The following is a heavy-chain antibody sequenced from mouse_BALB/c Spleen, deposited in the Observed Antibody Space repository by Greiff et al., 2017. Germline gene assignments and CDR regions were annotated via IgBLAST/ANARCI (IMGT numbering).Heavy chain of an antibody. J-gene: IGHJ2*01. Sequence: QVQLKESGAELVRPGVSVKISCKGSGYTFTDYAMHWVKQSHAKSLEWIGVISTYYGDASYNQKFKGKATMTVDKSSSTAYMELARLTSEDSAIYCCARCYYYGSPYYFDYWGQGTTLTVSS. D-gene: IGHD1-1*01. CDR2: ISTYYGDA. V-gene: IGHV1S137*01. CDR3: ARCYYYGSPYYFDY. CDR1: GYTFTDYA.